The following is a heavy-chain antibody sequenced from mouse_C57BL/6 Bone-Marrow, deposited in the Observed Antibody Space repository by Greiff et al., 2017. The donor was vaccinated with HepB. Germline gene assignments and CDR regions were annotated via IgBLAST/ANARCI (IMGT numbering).Heavy chain of an antibody. D-gene: IGHD2-2*01. CDR2: IDPSDSYT. Sequence: QVQLQQPGAELVMPGASVKLSCKASGYTFTSYWMHWVKQRPGQGLEWIGEIDPSDSYTNYNQKFKGKSTLTVDKSSSTAYMQLSSLTSEDSAVYYCARDGYGGRYFVYWGQGTTLTVSS. J-gene: IGHJ2*01. V-gene: IGHV1-69*01. CDR1: GYTFTSYW. CDR3: ARDGYGGRYFVY.